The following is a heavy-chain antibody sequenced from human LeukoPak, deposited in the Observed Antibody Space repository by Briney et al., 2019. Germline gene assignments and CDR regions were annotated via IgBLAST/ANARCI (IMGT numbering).Heavy chain of an antibody. CDR2: IYHSGST. J-gene: IGHJ5*02. CDR3: ARGGVPAAIAWYNWFDP. Sequence: SETLSLTCTVSGYSISSGYYWGWIRQPPGKGLEWIGSIYHSGSTYYDPSLKSRVTISVDTSKNQFSLKLSSVTAADTAVYYCARGGVPAAIAWYNWFDPWGQGTLVTVSS. CDR1: GYSISSGYY. V-gene: IGHV4-38-2*02. D-gene: IGHD2-2*01.